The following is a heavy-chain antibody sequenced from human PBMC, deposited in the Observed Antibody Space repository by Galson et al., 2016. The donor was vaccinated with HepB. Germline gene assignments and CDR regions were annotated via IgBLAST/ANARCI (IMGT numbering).Heavy chain of an antibody. CDR3: VLGVVRQGYGMDV. J-gene: IGHJ6*02. D-gene: IGHD3-3*01. CDR2: IYYSGST. Sequence: ETLSLTCTVSGGSVSSHSYYWSWIRQPPGKGLQYIGYIYYSGSTSYNPSLKSRVTISVDTSKNQFSLKVSAVTAADTAVYYCVLGVVRQGYGMDVWGQGTTVTVSS. CDR1: GGSVSSHSYY. V-gene: IGHV4-61*01.